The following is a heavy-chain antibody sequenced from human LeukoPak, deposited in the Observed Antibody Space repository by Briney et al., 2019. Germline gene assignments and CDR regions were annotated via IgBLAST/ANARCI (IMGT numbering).Heavy chain of an antibody. V-gene: IGHV4-59*01. D-gene: IGHD2-2*01. J-gene: IGHJ4*02. Sequence: SETLSLTCAVSGGSMRNYYWRWIRHPPGKVLEWIGYTYDSGSSGYNPSLRSRVSISIDTSKNQFSLNLSSVTAADTAVYYCARGWASSWYYFDFWGQGTLVTVSS. CDR1: GGSMRNYY. CDR2: TYDSGSS. CDR3: ARGWASSWYYFDF.